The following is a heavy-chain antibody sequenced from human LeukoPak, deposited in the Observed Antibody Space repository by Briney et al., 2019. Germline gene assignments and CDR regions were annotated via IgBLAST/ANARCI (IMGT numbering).Heavy chain of an antibody. CDR2: INWNGGST. J-gene: IGHJ4*02. Sequence: GGSLRLSCAASGFTFDDYGMSWVRQAPGKGLEWVSGINWNGGSTGYADSVKGRFTISRDNAKNSLYLQMNSLRAEDTALYYCASVGKPYSSSWYGFDYWGQRTLVTVSS. V-gene: IGHV3-20*04. D-gene: IGHD6-13*01. CDR3: ASVGKPYSSSWYGFDY. CDR1: GFTFDDYG.